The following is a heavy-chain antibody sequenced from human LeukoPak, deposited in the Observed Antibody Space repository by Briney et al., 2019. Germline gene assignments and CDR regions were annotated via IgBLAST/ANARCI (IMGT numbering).Heavy chain of an antibody. J-gene: IGHJ6*03. Sequence: ASVKVSCKAPGYTFTGYYMHWVRQAPGQGLEWMGWINPNSGGTNYAQKFQGRVTMTRDTSISTAYMELSRLRSDDTAVYYCARGASLTTVVTRGNYMDAWGKGTTVTVSS. CDR2: INPNSGGT. CDR1: GYTFTGYY. CDR3: ARGASLTTVVTRGNYMDA. V-gene: IGHV1-2*02. D-gene: IGHD4-23*01.